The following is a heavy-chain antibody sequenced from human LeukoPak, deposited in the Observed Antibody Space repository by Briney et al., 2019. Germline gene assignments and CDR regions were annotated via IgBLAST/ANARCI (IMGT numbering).Heavy chain of an antibody. CDR1: GFTFSSYW. Sequence: PGGSLRLSCAAYGFTFSSYWMSWVRQAPGKGLEWVANINQDGSEKYYVDSVKGRFTISRDNAKNSLYLQMNSLRAEDTAVYYCARLYYYASGYYYMDVWGKGTTVTVSS. J-gene: IGHJ6*03. CDR2: INQDGSEK. V-gene: IGHV3-7*01. D-gene: IGHD3-10*01. CDR3: ARLYYYASGYYYMDV.